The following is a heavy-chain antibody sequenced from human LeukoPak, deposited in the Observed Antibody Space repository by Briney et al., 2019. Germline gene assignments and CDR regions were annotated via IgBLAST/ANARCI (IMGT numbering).Heavy chain of an antibody. D-gene: IGHD1-1*01. CDR2: MHYSGTS. Sequence: KPSETLSLTCTVSGGTINNYYWNWVRQPPGKGLEWIGYMHYSGTSNYNPSLKSRVTISVDTSKIQFSLKLTSVTAADTAVYYCASVSRWNDWPLEGWGQGTLVTVSS. CDR1: GGTINNYY. CDR3: ASVSRWNDWPLEG. J-gene: IGHJ4*02. V-gene: IGHV4-59*01.